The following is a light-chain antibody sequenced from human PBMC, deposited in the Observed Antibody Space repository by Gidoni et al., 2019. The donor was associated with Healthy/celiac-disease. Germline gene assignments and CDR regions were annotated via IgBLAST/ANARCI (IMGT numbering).Light chain of an antibody. CDR2: AAS. CDR3: QQLNSYPPLT. Sequence: IQLTQSPSSLSASVGDRVTITCRASQSISSYLAWYQQKPGKAPKLLIYAASTLQSGVPSRFSGSGSGTDFTFTISRLQPEDFATYYCQQLNSYPPLTFGGGTKVEIK. CDR1: QSISSY. V-gene: IGKV1-9*01. J-gene: IGKJ4*01.